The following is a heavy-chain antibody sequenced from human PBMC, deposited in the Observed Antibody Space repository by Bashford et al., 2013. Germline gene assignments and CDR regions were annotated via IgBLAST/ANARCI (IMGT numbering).Heavy chain of an antibody. J-gene: IGHJ3*02. CDR2: ISGSSGST. D-gene: IGHD4-17*01. V-gene: IGHV3-23*01. Sequence: VRQAPGKGLEWVSAISGSSGSTYYADSVKGRFTISRDNSKYTLYLQMNSLRADDTAVYYCAKDRDDYGXPDAFNIWGQGTMVTVSS. CDR3: AKDRDDYGXPDAFNI.